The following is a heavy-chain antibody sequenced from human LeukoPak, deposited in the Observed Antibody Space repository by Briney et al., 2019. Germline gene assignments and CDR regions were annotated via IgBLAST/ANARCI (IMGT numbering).Heavy chain of an antibody. V-gene: IGHV4-30-4*01. Sequence: PSETLSLTCTVSGGSISSGDYYWSWIRQPPGKGLEWIGYIYYSGSTYYNPSLKSRVTISVDRSKNQFSLKLSSVTAADTAVYYCASPIPYQLHFDYWGQGTLVTVSS. D-gene: IGHD2-2*01. J-gene: IGHJ4*02. CDR3: ASPIPYQLHFDY. CDR1: GGSISSGDYY. CDR2: IYYSGST.